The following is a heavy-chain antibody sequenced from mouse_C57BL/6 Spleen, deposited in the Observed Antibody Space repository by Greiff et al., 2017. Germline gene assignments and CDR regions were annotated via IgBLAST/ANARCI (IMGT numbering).Heavy chain of an antibody. Sequence: QVQLKESGPELVKPGASVKISCKASGYSFTSYYIHWVKQRPGQGLEWIGWISPGSGNTKYNEQFKGKATLTADTSSSTAYMQLSSLTSEDSAVYYCARGGAPQAWFADWGKGTLVTVSA. CDR2: ISPGSGNT. CDR3: ARGGAPQAWFAD. CDR1: GYSFTSYY. V-gene: IGHV1-66*01. D-gene: IGHD3-2*02. J-gene: IGHJ3*01.